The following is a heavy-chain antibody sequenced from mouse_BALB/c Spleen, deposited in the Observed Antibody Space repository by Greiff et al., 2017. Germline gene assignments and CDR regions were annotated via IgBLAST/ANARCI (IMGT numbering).Heavy chain of an antibody. CDR1: GFTFSSYA. CDR2: ISSGGSYT. CDR3: ARAGTLYYRSTMDY. Sequence: EVMLVESGGGLVKPGGSLKLSCAASGFTFSSYAMSWVRQSPEKRLEWVAEISSGGSYTYYPDTVTGRFTISRDNAKNTLYLEMSSLRSEDTAMYYCARAGTLYYRSTMDYWGQGTSVTVSS. J-gene: IGHJ4*01. D-gene: IGHD2-14*01. V-gene: IGHV5-9-4*01.